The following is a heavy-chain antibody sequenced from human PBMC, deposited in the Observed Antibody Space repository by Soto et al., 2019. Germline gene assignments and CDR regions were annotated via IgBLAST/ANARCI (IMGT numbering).Heavy chain of an antibody. CDR2: IYYSGST. J-gene: IGHJ6*02. D-gene: IGHD2-2*01. Sequence: QVQPQESGPGLVKPSQTLSLTCTVSGGSISSGDYYWSWIRQPPGKGLEWIGYIYYSGSTYYNPSLKSRVTISVDTSKNQFSLKLSSVTAADTAVYYCASVGVYCSSTSCYPPYYYYGMDVWGQGTTVTVSS. CDR3: ASVGVYCSSTSCYPPYYYYGMDV. V-gene: IGHV4-30-4*01. CDR1: GGSISSGDYY.